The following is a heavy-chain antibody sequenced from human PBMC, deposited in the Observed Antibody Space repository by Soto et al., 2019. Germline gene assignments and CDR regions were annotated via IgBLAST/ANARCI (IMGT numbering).Heavy chain of an antibody. J-gene: IGHJ4*02. CDR3: ATRSPAFDY. V-gene: IGHV1-18*01. CDR2: INTDKGKT. CDR1: GYTFTSYG. Sequence: QVQLVQSGPEVKKPGASVKVSCKTSGYTFTSYGITWVRQAPGQGLEWMGWINTDKGKTNYAQKFQGRVTMTTDTSTSTAYMELRSLRSDDTAVYYCATRSPAFDYWGQGTLVTVSS.